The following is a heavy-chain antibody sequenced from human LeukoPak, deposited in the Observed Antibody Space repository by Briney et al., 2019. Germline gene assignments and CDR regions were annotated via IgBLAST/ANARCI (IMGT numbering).Heavy chain of an antibody. CDR3: ARHGYSSGSLAWFDP. Sequence: PSETLSLTCTVAGGSISSYYWSWLRQPPGKGLEWSGYIYYSGSTNYNPSLKSRVTISVDTSKNQFSLKLSSVTAADTAVYYCARHGYSSGSLAWFDPWGQGTQVTVSS. D-gene: IGHD6-19*01. J-gene: IGHJ5*02. CDR2: IYYSGST. CDR1: GGSISSYY. V-gene: IGHV4-59*01.